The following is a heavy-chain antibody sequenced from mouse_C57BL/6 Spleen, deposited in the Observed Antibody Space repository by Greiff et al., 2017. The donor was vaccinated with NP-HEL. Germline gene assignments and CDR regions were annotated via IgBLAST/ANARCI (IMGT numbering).Heavy chain of an antibody. J-gene: IGHJ3*01. CDR2: INPNTGGT. CDR3: GRDYRSFAY. Sequence: VQLQQSVPELVKPGASVKISCTASGYSFTGYYMHWVKQSPEKSLEWIGEINPNTGGTTYNQKFKAKATLTVDKSSSTAYLQLNSLTSEDSAVYCCGRDYRSFAYWGQGTLVTVSA. V-gene: IGHV1-42*01. CDR1: GYSFTGYY. D-gene: IGHD2-14*01.